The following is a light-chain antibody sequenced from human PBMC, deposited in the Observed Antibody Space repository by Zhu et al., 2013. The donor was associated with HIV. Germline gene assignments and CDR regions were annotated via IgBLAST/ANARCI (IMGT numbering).Light chain of an antibody. CDR3: VTWDDSLSAVI. Sequence: QSVLTQPPSASGTPGQRVTISCSGSSSNIGSNYVYWYQQFPGAAPKMLIYRNNQRPSGVPDRFSGSKSGTSASLAISGLRSEDEADYYCVTWDDSLSAVIFGGGTKLTVL. V-gene: IGLV1-47*01. J-gene: IGLJ2*01. CDR1: SSNIGSNY. CDR2: RNN.